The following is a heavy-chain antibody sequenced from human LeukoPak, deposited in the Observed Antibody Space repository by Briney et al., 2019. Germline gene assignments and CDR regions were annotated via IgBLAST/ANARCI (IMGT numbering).Heavy chain of an antibody. CDR3: ARDRYCSSTSYYPKRRFDP. Sequence: ASVKVSCKASGYTFTSYGISWVRQAPGQGLEWMGWISAYNGNTNYAQKLQGRVTMTTDTSTSTAYMELRSLRSDDTAVYYCARDRYCSSTSYYPKRRFDPWGQGTLVTVSS. D-gene: IGHD2-2*01. J-gene: IGHJ5*02. CDR1: GYTFTSYG. CDR2: ISAYNGNT. V-gene: IGHV1-18*01.